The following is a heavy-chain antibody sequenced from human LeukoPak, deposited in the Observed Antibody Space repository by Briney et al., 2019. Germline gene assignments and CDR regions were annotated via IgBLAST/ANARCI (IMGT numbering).Heavy chain of an antibody. Sequence: SETLSLTCTVSGGTISSYYWNWIRQPPGKGLEWIGYIHYSGSTKYNPSLKSRVTISVDTSKNQFSLKLSSVTAADTAVYYCARDFYGYYYGSGSYHYYGMDVWGQGTTVTVSS. J-gene: IGHJ6*02. CDR2: IHYSGST. D-gene: IGHD3-10*01. CDR3: ARDFYGYYYGSGSYHYYGMDV. CDR1: GGTISSYY. V-gene: IGHV4-59*01.